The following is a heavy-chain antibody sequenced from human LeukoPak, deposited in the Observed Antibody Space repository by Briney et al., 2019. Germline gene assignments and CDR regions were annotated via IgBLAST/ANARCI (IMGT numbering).Heavy chain of an antibody. CDR1: GFTFGSHA. V-gene: IGHV3-23*01. D-gene: IGHD5-18*01. J-gene: IGHJ4*02. CDR2: IFGSGGSP. CDR3: GKTTVGYSSGQKPAWPVDY. Sequence: GGSLRLSCEASGFTFGSHAIYWVRQAPGKGLEWVAGIFGSGGSPHYADPVKGRFTISRDNSRNTVYLQINSLRAEDTAVYYCGKTTVGYSSGQKPAWPVDYWGQGTLVTVSS.